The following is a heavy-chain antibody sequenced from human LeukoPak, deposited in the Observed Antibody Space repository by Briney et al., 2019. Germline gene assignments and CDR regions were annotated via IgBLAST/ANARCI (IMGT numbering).Heavy chain of an antibody. CDR2: ISYDGGNK. D-gene: IGHD6-13*01. V-gene: IGHV3-30-3*01. Sequence: PGGSLRLSCAASGFTFSSYAMHWVRQAPGKGLEWVAVISYDGGNKYYADSVKGRFTISRDNSKNTVYLQMNSLRAEDTALYCCASGGLSSSWYLHYWGQGTLVTVSS. J-gene: IGHJ4*02. CDR1: GFTFSSYA. CDR3: ASGGLSSSWYLHY.